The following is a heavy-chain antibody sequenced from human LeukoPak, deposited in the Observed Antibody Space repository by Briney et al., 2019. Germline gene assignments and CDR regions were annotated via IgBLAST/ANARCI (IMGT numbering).Heavy chain of an antibody. J-gene: IGHJ4*02. CDR1: GFTFSSYE. D-gene: IGHD4-17*01. Sequence: PGGSLRLSCPASGFTFSSYEMNWVRQAPGKGREWVAYITTSGRTLYYADSGKGRFTISRDNAKNSLYLQMNSLRAEDTAVYYCARGEDYGPNSFDYWGQGTLVTVSS. CDR2: ITTSGRTL. CDR3: ARGEDYGPNSFDY. V-gene: IGHV3-48*03.